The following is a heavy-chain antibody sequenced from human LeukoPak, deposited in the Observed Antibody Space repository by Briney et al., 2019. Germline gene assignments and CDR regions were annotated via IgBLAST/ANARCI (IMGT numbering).Heavy chain of an antibody. D-gene: IGHD2-2*01. CDR2: INPNSGGT. J-gene: IGHJ6*02. CDR3: ASSGMVVPAYYYYGMDV. CDR1: GYTFTGYY. V-gene: IGHV1-2*02. Sequence: ASVKVSCKASGYTFTGYYMHWVRQAPGQGLEWKGWINPNSGGTNYAQKFQGRVTMTRDTSISTAYMELSRLRSDDTAVYYCASSGMVVPAYYYYGMDVWGQGTTVTVSS.